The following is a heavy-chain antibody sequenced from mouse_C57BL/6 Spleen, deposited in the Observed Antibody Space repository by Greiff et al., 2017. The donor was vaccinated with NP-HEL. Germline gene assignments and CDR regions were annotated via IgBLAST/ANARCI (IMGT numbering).Heavy chain of an antibody. J-gene: IGHJ2*01. CDR2: IRSKSNNYAT. CDR1: GFSFNTYA. CDR3: VRENDYDGNYFDY. D-gene: IGHD2-4*01. Sequence: EVKLVESGGGLVQPKGSLKLSCAASGFSFNTYAMNWVRQAPGKGLEWVARIRSKSNNYATYYADSVKDRFTISRDDSESMLYLQMNNLKTEDTAMYYCVRENDYDGNYFDYWGQGTTLTVSS. V-gene: IGHV10-1*01.